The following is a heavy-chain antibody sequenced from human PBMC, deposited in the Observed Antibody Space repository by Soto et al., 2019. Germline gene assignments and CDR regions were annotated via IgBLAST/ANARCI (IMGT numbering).Heavy chain of an antibody. CDR3: ARDQGYSGYDWGYYYYGMDV. J-gene: IGHJ6*02. CDR1: GGSISSSNW. CDR2: IYHSGST. Sequence: PSETLSLTCAVSGGSISSSNWWSWVRQPPGKGLEWIGEIYHSGSTNYNPSLKSRVTISVDKSKNQFSLKLSSVTAADTAVYYCARDQGYSGYDWGYYYYGMDVWGQGTTVTSP. V-gene: IGHV4-4*02. D-gene: IGHD5-12*01.